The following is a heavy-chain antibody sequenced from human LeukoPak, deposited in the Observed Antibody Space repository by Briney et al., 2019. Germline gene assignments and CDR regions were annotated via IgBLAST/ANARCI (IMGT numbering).Heavy chain of an antibody. CDR1: GFTFSSYA. D-gene: IGHD6-6*01. CDR2: ISGSGGSI. V-gene: IGHV3-23*01. CDR3: AKALLTYSSSSDY. J-gene: IGHJ4*02. Sequence: PGGSLRLSCAASGFTFSSYAMSWVRQAPGKGLEWVSAISGSGGSIYYADSVRGRFTISRDNSKNTLYLQMNSLRAEDTAVYYCAKALLTYSSSSDYWGQGTLVTVSS.